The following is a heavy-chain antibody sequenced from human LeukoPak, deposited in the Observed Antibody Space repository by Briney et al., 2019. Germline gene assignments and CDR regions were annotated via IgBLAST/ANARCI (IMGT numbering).Heavy chain of an antibody. CDR2: ISSSNSYI. CDR1: GFTFSSYS. J-gene: IGHJ5*02. CDR3: ARGLFPGMEWLSPWGFDP. D-gene: IGHD3-3*01. Sequence: GGSLRLSCAASGFTFSSYSMNWVRQAPGKGLEWVSSISSSNSYIYYADSVKGRFTISRDNAKNSLYLQMNSLRAEDTAVYYCARGLFPGMEWLSPWGFDPWGQGTLVTVSS. V-gene: IGHV3-21*01.